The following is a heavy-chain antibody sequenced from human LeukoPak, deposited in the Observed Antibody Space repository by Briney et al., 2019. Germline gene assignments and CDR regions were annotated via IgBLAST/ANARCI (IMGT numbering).Heavy chain of an antibody. CDR2: INHSGST. D-gene: IGHD6-13*01. J-gene: IGHJ5*01. CDR1: GGSFSGYY. Sequence: PSETLSLTCAVYGGSFSGYYWSWIRQPPGKGLEWIGEINHSGSTNYNPSLKSRVTLSVDTSKNQFSLKLSSVTAADTAVYYCARGLGYSSFNWFDPWGQGTLVTVSS. CDR3: ARGLGYSSFNWFDP. V-gene: IGHV4-34*01.